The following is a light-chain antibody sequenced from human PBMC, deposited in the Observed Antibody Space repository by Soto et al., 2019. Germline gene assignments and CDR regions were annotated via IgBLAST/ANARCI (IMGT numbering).Light chain of an antibody. V-gene: IGKV4-1*01. CDR3: QQYGSSPRT. CDR1: QRVLYSSNSKNY. J-gene: IGKJ1*01. CDR2: GAS. Sequence: DIVMTQSPDSLAVSLGERATINCKSSQRVLYSSNSKNYLACYQQKPGQAPTLLIYGASIRAAGIPDRFSGSASGTDVTLTIRRLEPDDFAVYYCQQYGSSPRTFGQGTKVDIK.